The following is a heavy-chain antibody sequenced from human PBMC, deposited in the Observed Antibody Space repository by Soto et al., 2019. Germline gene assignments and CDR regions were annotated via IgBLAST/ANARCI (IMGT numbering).Heavy chain of an antibody. D-gene: IGHD3-10*02. V-gene: IGHV4-34*01. Sequence: PSETLSLTCAVYGGSFSGYYWSWIRQPPGKGLEWIGEINHSGSTNYNPSLKSRVTISVDTSKNQFSLKLSSVTAADTAVYYCARGYRPPVRGVLRNYYYYYMDVWGKGTTVTVSS. CDR2: INHSGST. J-gene: IGHJ6*03. CDR1: GGSFSGYY. CDR3: ARGYRPPVRGVLRNYYYYYMDV.